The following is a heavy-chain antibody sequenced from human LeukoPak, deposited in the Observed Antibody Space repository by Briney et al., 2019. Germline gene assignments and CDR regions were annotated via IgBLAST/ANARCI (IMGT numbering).Heavy chain of an antibody. D-gene: IGHD6-13*01. Sequence: PGGSLRLSCAASGFTFSSYSMNWVRLAPGKGPEWVSSISSSSSYIYYADSVKGRFTISRDNAKNSLYLQMNSLRAEDTAVYYCARDRSSSWYLDNWGQGTLVTVSS. V-gene: IGHV3-21*01. J-gene: IGHJ4*02. CDR3: ARDRSSSWYLDN. CDR2: ISSSSSYI. CDR1: GFTFSSYS.